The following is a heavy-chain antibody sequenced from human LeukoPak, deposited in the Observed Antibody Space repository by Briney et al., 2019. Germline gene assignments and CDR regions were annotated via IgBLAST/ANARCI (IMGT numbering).Heavy chain of an antibody. CDR1: GFTFSRNG. D-gene: IGHD3-22*01. CDR3: SRTSGWRAFDI. Sequence: GGSLRLSCAASGFTFSRNGMTWVRQAPGKGLEWVSAISGSGGNTYYADSVKGRFTISRDNSKNTLYLQMNSLRAEDTALYYCSRTSGWRAFDIWGQGTVVTVSS. CDR2: ISGSGGNT. V-gene: IGHV3-23*01. J-gene: IGHJ3*02.